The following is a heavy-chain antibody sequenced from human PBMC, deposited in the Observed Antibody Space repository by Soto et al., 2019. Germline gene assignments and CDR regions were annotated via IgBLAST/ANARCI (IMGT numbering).Heavy chain of an antibody. CDR3: AKPYPWGEIDTIDE. Sequence: RGSLILSCAASGFTFSSYAMSWVRQAPGKGLEWVSAISGSGGSTYYADSVKGRFTISRDNSKNTLYLQMNSLRAEDTAVYYCAKPYPWGEIDTIDEWGQGTLVTVS. V-gene: IGHV3-23*01. CDR2: ISGSGGST. D-gene: IGHD7-27*01. CDR1: GFTFSSYA. J-gene: IGHJ4*02.